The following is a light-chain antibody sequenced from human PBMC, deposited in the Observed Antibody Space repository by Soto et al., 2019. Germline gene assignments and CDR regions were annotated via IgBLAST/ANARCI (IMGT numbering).Light chain of an antibody. V-gene: IGKV3-20*01. CDR2: GAS. Sequence: EIVLTQSPATLSLSPGERANLSCRASQSVSNNYLACYQPKPGQAPRLLIYGASNRATGIPDRFSVSGSGTDFTLPIRRLEPEDFAVYYCQQYGSSGTFGQGTKVDIK. CDR1: QSVSNNY. J-gene: IGKJ1*01. CDR3: QQYGSSGT.